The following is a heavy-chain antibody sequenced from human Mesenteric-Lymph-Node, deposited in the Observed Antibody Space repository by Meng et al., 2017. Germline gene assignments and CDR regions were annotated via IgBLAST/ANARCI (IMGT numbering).Heavy chain of an antibody. CDR1: GYTFTSYG. D-gene: IGHD6-19*01. CDR2: ISAYNGNT. J-gene: IGHJ4*02. Sequence: ASAKVSCKASGYTFTSYGISWVRQAPGQGLEWMGWISAYNGNTNYAQKLQGRVTMTTDTSTSTAYMELRSLRSDDTAVYYCARISSIKSVGYSSGWYFDYWGQGTLVTVSS. V-gene: IGHV1-18*01. CDR3: ARISSIKSVGYSSGWYFDY.